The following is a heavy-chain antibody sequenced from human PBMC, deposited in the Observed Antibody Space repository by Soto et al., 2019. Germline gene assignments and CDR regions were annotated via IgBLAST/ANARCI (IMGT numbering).Heavy chain of an antibody. CDR2: IIPVFDTV. CDR3: ARGGSGYVWFEF. Sequence: QEQLVQSGAEVKKSGSSVKVSCKDTGGLFSSYAVSWVRQAPGQGLEWMGGIIPVFDTVYYAQKFQGRVTITADESTNTAYMELSSLRSEDTAMYYCARGGSGYVWFEFWGQGTLVTVSS. V-gene: IGHV1-69*01. D-gene: IGHD3-22*01. CDR1: GGLFSSYA. J-gene: IGHJ4*02.